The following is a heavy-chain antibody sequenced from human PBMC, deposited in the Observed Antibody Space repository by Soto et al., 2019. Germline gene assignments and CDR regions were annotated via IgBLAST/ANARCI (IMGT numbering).Heavy chain of an antibody. Sequence: RSLTCSVSGGSISNSGNYWGWIRRPPGKGLEWIGTMDYSGGTSYNPSLKSRVTISADTSNNQFSLRLSSVTAADTAVYYCARRTPLYASESSRFDPWGQGALVTVSS. CDR1: GGSISNSGNY. CDR3: ARRTPLYASESSRFDP. V-gene: IGHV4-39*01. D-gene: IGHD3-10*01. J-gene: IGHJ5*02. CDR2: MDYSGGT.